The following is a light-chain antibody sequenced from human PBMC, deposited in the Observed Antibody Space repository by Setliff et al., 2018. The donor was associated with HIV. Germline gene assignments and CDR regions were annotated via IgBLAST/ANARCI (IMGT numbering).Light chain of an antibody. CDR2: EVS. J-gene: IGLJ1*01. Sequence: LTQPASVSGSPGQSITISCTGTSSDVGGYNYVSWYQQHPGKAPKLIIYEVSNRPSGVSNRFSGSKSGNTASLTISGLQAEDEADYYCSSYAITNTLPFGTGTKVTVL. CDR1: SSDVGGYNY. V-gene: IGLV2-14*01. CDR3: SSYAITNTLP.